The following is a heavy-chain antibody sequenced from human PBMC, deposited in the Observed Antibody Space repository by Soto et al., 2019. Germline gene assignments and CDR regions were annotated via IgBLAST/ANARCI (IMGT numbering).Heavy chain of an antibody. CDR1: GYSFTSYW. Sequence: GESLKISCKGSGYSFTSYWISWVRQMPGKGLEWMGRIDPSDSYTNYSPSFQGHVTISADKSISTAYLQWSSLKASDTAMYYCARLADCSGGSCYGYYYYYYGMDVWGQGTTVTVSS. J-gene: IGHJ6*02. V-gene: IGHV5-10-1*01. D-gene: IGHD2-15*01. CDR3: ARLADCSGGSCYGYYYYYYGMDV. CDR2: IDPSDSYT.